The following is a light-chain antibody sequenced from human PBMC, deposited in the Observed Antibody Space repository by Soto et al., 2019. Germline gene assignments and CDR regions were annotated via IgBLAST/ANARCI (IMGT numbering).Light chain of an antibody. CDR2: GAS. J-gene: IGKJ1*01. V-gene: IGKV3-15*01. CDR1: QVVSTS. CDR3: QQYYTWPRT. Sequence: EIVMTQSPATLSVSPGERATLSCRASQVVSTSVAWFQQKPGRAPRLLIYGASTRATGVPAGFSGSGSGTDFTLTISSLQSEDFAVYYCQQYYTWPRTFGQGTKVDIK.